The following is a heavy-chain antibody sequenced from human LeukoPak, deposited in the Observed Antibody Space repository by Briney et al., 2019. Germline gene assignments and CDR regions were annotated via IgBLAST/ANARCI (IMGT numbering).Heavy chain of an antibody. D-gene: IGHD3-22*01. Sequence: SETLSLTCAVFGGSFSDYFWTWIRQSPGKGLEWIGEINDYTGNTNYNPSLNSRVSISLEKSKNQFSLELRSVTAADTAVYYCARGRIAKIVVVHSFYHGMDVWGQGTTVIVSS. CDR1: GGSFSDYF. J-gene: IGHJ6*02. V-gene: IGHV4-34*01. CDR2: INDYTGNT. CDR3: ARGRIAKIVVVHSFYHGMDV.